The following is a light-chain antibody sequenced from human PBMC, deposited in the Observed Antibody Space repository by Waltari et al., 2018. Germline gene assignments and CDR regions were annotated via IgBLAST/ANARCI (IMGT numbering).Light chain of an antibody. CDR2: RDK. CDR3: SAWDDNLSGQWV. CDR1: SPNIGSNY. V-gene: IGLV1-47*01. J-gene: IGLJ3*02. Sequence: QSVLTQPPSASGTPGQTVTISCSGSSPNIGSNYVYWYQHLPGTTPKILIDRDKPWPPGVPALFSGAKSGTSASLAISGLRPEDEADYYCSAWDDNLSGQWVFGGGTTLTVL.